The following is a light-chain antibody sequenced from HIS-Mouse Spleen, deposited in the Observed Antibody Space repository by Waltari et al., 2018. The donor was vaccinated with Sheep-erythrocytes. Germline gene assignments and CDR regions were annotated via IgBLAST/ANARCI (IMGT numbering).Light chain of an antibody. CDR2: DVS. J-gene: IGLJ1*01. V-gene: IGLV2-11*01. CDR3: CSYAGSYNHV. CDR1: SSDVGGYNY. Sequence: QSALTQPRSVSGSPGQSVTISCTGTSSDVGGYNYVSWYQQHPGKAPKLMIYDVSNRPSGGPAPFSGSKSGNTASLTISGLQAEDEADYYCCSYAGSYNHVFATGTKVTVL.